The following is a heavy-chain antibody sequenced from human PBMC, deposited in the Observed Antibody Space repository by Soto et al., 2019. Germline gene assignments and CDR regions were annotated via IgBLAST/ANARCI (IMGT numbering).Heavy chain of an antibody. V-gene: IGHV1-69*17. D-gene: IGHD3-3*01. Sequence: QALLEQSGAEMKKPGASLTVSCKASAGTFNSYAISWVRQAPGQGLEWMGGIIPIFGITNYAQKFQDRLTLPADRVTNTASMELISLTSADTAVYYCARDGVGLCAGTGTLKALELWGRGTSVTVSS. J-gene: IGHJ3*01. CDR2: IIPIFGIT. CDR1: AGTFNSYA. CDR3: ARDGVGLCAGTGTLKALEL.